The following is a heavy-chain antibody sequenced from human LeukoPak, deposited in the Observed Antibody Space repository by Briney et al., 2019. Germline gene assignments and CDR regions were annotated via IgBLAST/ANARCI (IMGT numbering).Heavy chain of an antibody. CDR1: GCSISSYY. Sequence: SETLSLTCTVSGCSISSYYWSWIRQPAGKGLEWIGRIYSSGKTNYNPAPKSRVTMSVDTTTNQFFLLLRSVTAADTAADYCAREGRSATDGYWGQGTLVTVSS. CDR3: AREGRSATDGY. D-gene: IGHD3-16*01. CDR2: IYSSGKT. J-gene: IGHJ4*02. V-gene: IGHV4-4*07.